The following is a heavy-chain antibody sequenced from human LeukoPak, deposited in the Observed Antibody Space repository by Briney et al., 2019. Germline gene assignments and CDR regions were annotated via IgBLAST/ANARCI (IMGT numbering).Heavy chain of an antibody. D-gene: IGHD3-10*02. CDR1: GFTFSSYS. CDR3: AELGITMIGGV. J-gene: IGHJ6*04. CDR2: ISSSSSYI. Sequence: GGSLRLSCAASGFTFSSYSMNWVRQAPGKGLEWVSSISSSSSYIYYADSLKGRFTISRDNAKNSLYLQMNSLRAEDTAVYYCAELGITMIGGVWGKGTTVTISS. V-gene: IGHV3-21*01.